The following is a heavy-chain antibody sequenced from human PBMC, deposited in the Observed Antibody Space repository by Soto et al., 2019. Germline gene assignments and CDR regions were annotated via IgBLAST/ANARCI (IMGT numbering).Heavy chain of an antibody. Sequence: ASVKVSCKVSGYTLTELSMHWVRQAPGKGLEWMGGFDPEDGETIYAQKFQGRVTMTEGTSTDTAYMELSSLRSEDTAVYYCATVREFARIYGMDVWGQGTTVTVSS. CDR3: ATVREFARIYGMDV. CDR1: GYTLTELS. CDR2: FDPEDGET. V-gene: IGHV1-24*01. J-gene: IGHJ6*02.